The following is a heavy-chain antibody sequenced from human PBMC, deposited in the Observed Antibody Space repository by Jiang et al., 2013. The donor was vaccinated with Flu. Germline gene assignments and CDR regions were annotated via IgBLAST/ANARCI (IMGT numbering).Heavy chain of an antibody. J-gene: IGHJ6*02. CDR2: IYYSGST. Sequence: SLTCTVSGGSISSSSYYWGWIRQPPGKGLEWIGSIYYSGSTYYNPSLKSRVTISVDTSKNQFSLKLSSVTAADTAVYYCARLGVYGMDVWGQGTTVTVSS. CDR3: ARLGVYGMDV. V-gene: IGHV4-39*01. D-gene: IGHD6-13*01. CDR1: GGSISSSSYY.